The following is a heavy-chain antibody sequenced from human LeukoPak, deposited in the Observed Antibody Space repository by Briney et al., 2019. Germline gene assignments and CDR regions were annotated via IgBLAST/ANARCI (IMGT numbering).Heavy chain of an antibody. CDR2: IYYSGST. V-gene: IGHV4-59*01. D-gene: IGHD6-19*01. CDR3: ARAVAANFDY. Sequence: SETLSLTCAVYGGSFSGYYRSWIRQPPGKGLEWIGYIYYSGSTNYNPSLKSRVTISVDTSKNQFSLKLSSVTAADTAVYYCARAVAANFDYWGQGTLVTVSS. J-gene: IGHJ4*02. CDR1: GGSFSGYY.